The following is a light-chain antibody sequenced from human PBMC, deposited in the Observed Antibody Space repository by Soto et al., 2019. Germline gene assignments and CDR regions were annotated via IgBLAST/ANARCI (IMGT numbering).Light chain of an antibody. CDR1: QAINRY. V-gene: IGKV1-39*01. J-gene: IGKJ5*01. CDR3: QQTYDTSIT. CDR2: AAS. Sequence: DIQVDQSLSALSASVGDRVTITCRTSQAINRYLNWYQQTPGRAPKLLIYAASILHSGVPPRFSGSGVGTYFTLTINGLQPEAFTAYYCQQTYDTSITFGQGARLEI.